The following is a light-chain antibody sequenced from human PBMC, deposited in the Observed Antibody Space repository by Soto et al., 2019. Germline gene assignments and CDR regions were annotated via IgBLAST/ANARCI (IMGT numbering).Light chain of an antibody. J-gene: IGLJ2*01. CDR3: SSYTSSSSVI. CDR1: SSDVGAYDY. CDR2: DVK. V-gene: IGLV2-14*01. Sequence: QSALTQPASVSGSPGQSIAISCTGTSSDVGAYDYVSWYQQHPGKAPKLMIYDVKYRPSGVSNRFSGSKSGNSASLTISGPQAEDEADYYCSSYTSSSSVIFGGGTKLTVL.